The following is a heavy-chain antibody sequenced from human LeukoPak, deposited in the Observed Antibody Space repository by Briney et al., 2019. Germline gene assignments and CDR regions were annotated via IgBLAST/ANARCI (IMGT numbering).Heavy chain of an antibody. V-gene: IGHV4-39*01. D-gene: IGHD4-17*01. Sequence: SETLSLTCTVSGGSVSSSNYHWGWIRQSPQKGLEWIGNFHYSGSTYYNPSLKSRITISVDTSKNQFSLTLTSVTAADTALYYCARRSDDYGSYYDYWGQGTLVTVSS. CDR1: GGSVSSSNYH. CDR2: FHYSGST. CDR3: ARRSDDYGSYYDY. J-gene: IGHJ4*02.